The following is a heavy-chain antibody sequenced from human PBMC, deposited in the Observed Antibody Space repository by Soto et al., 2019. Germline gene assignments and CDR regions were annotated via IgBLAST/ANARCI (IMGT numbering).Heavy chain of an antibody. Sequence: EVQLLESGGNLVQPGGSLRLSCVASGFTFSNYVMSWVRQAPGKGLEWVSGISDSGGTTYSADFVKGRFTISRDNSKNTLYLQMNSLRAEDTALYYCAKGWQVRGGQFDYWGQGTLVSVSS. CDR3: AKGWQVRGGQFDY. J-gene: IGHJ4*02. CDR1: GFTFSNYV. V-gene: IGHV3-23*01. D-gene: IGHD6-19*01. CDR2: ISDSGGTT.